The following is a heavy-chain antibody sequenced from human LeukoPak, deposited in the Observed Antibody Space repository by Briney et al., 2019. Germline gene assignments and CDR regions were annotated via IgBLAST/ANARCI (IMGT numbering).Heavy chain of an antibody. Sequence: PSETLSLTCTVSGGSISSYYWSWIRQPPGQGLEWVGYIYYSGSTNYNPSLKSRVTISVDTSKIQFSLKLSSVTAADTAVYYCARDRRYCTNGVCYYYYYYMDVWGKGTTVTVSS. CDR1: GGSISSYY. J-gene: IGHJ6*03. CDR2: IYYSGST. D-gene: IGHD2-8*01. CDR3: ARDRRYCTNGVCYYYYYYMDV. V-gene: IGHV4-59*01.